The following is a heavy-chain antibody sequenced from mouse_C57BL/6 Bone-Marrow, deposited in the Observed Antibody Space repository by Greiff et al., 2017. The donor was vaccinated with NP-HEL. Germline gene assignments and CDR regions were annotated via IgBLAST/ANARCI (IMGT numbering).Heavy chain of an antibody. Sequence: DVHLVESGGGLVKPGGSLKLSCAASGFTFSSYAMSWVRQTPEKRLEWVATISDGGSYTYYPDNVKGRFTISRDNAKNNLYLQMSHLKSEDTAMYYCARDRGYGPHYAMDYWGQGTSVTVSS. D-gene: IGHD2-10*02. CDR3: ARDRGYGPHYAMDY. CDR2: ISDGGSYT. J-gene: IGHJ4*01. CDR1: GFTFSSYA. V-gene: IGHV5-4*01.